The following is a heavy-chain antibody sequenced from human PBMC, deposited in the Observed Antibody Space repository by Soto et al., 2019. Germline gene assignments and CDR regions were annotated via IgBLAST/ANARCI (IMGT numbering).Heavy chain of an antibody. J-gene: IGHJ6*02. D-gene: IGHD6-6*01. CDR1: GGSFSGYY. V-gene: IGHV4-34*01. CDR3: ARGAGIAARPYYYGMDV. CDR2: INHSRST. Sequence: SETLSLTCAVYGGSFSGYYWSWIRQPPGKGLEWIGEINHSRSTNYNPSLKSRVTISVDTSKNQFSLKLSSVTAADTAVYYCARGAGIAARPYYYGMDVWGQGTTVTVSS.